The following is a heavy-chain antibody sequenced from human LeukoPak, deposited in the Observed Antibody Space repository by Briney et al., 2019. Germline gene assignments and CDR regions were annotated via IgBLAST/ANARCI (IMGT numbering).Heavy chain of an antibody. CDR1: GGSISSSSYY. CDR2: IYYSGST. Sequence: SETLSLTCTVSGGSISSSSYYWGWIRQPPGKGLEWIGSIYYSGSTYYNPSLKSRVTISVDTSKNQFSLKLSSVTAADTAVYYCARELCGGDCYPQGDYWGQGTLVTVSS. CDR3: ARELCGGDCYPQGDY. D-gene: IGHD2-21*02. J-gene: IGHJ4*02. V-gene: IGHV4-39*07.